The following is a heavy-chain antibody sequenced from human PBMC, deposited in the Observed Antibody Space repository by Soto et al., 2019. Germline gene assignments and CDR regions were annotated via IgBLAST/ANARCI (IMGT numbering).Heavy chain of an antibody. CDR1: GFTITSSP. Sequence: GASVKVSSKASGFTITSSPVQWVREAVVPHLEWIEWIVVGSGKTIYAKKFQERVTITGDMSTSTAYMELSSLRSEDTAVYYCATGIVVVPAASTTFGMDVWGQGTTVTVSS. V-gene: IGHV1-58*01. CDR2: IVVGSGKT. CDR3: ATGIVVVPAASTTFGMDV. D-gene: IGHD2-2*01. J-gene: IGHJ6*02.